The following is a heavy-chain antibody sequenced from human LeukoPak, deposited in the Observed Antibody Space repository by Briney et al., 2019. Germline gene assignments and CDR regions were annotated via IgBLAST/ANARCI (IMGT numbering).Heavy chain of an antibody. CDR3: ARGCNYGSGSYCPYYYYYMDV. V-gene: IGHV4-34*01. Sequence: SETLSLTCAVYGGSFSGYYWSWIRQPPGKGLEWIGEINHSGSTNYNPSLKSRVTISVDTSKNQFSLKLSSATAADTAVYYCARGCNYGSGSYCPYYYYYMDVWGKGTTVTVSS. CDR2: INHSGST. CDR1: GGSFSGYY. D-gene: IGHD3-10*01. J-gene: IGHJ6*03.